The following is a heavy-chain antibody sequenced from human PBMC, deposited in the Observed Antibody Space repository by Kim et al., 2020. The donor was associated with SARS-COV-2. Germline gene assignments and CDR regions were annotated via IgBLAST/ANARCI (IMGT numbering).Heavy chain of an antibody. D-gene: IGHD6-13*01. Sequence: SGPTLVKHTQTLTLTCTFSGFSLSTSGVGVGWVCQPPGKTLEWLALLYWDDDERYSPSLKTRLTITRDTSENQVVLTMTNMDPVDTATYYCVHRLWGSSQMIFDYWGPGTLVTVSS. J-gene: IGHJ4*02. V-gene: IGHV2-5*02. CDR2: LYWDDDE. CDR1: GFSLSTSGVG. CDR3: VHRLWGSSQMIFDY.